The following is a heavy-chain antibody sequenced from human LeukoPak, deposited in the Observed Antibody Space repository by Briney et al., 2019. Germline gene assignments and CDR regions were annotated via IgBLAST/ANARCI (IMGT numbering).Heavy chain of an antibody. V-gene: IGHV4-38-2*02. Sequence: PSETLSLTCAVSGYSISSGYYWGWIRQPPGKGLGWIGRIYTSGSTNYNPSLKSRVTMSVDTSKNQFSLKLSSVTAADTAVYYCARDLYSNSADYWGQGTLVTVSS. CDR1: GYSISSGYY. CDR2: IYTSGST. D-gene: IGHD4-11*01. CDR3: ARDLYSNSADY. J-gene: IGHJ4*02.